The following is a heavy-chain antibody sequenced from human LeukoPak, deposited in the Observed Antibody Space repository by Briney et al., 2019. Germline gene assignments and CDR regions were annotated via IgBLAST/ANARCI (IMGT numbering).Heavy chain of an antibody. CDR1: GFTFSSYE. CDR2: ISSSGSTI. J-gene: IGHJ4*02. CDR3: AREKASTTGTTDYDY. V-gene: IGHV3-48*03. Sequence: GGSLRLSCAASGFTFSSYEMNWVRQAPGKGLEWVSYISSSGSTILYADSVKGRFSISRDNAKNSLFLQMNSLRAGDTAVYYCAREKASTTGTTDYDYWGQGTLVTVSS. D-gene: IGHD1-1*01.